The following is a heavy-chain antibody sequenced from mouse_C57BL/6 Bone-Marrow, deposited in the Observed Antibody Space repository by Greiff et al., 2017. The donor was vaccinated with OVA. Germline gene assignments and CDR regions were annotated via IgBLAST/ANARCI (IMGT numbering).Heavy chain of an antibody. CDR1: GYTFTSYW. D-gene: IGHD1-1*01. V-gene: IGHV1-50*01. J-gene: IGHJ1*03. Sequence: QVQLQQPGAELVKPGASVKLSCKASGYTFTSYWMQWVKQRPGQGLEWIGEIDPTDSYTNYNQKFKGKATLPVDTYSSTAYMQLSSLTSEDSAVYYCAIPYYGSSYWYVDVWGTGTTVTVSA. CDR2: IDPTDSYT. CDR3: AIPYYGSSYWYVDV.